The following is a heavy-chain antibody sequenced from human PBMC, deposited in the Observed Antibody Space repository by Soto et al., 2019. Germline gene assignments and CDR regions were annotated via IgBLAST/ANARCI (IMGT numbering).Heavy chain of an antibody. CDR3: ARDSKSLLMNGNYFDA. J-gene: IGHJ5*02. CDR1: GYNFIDYG. CDR2: IGGSNGDT. Sequence: QVQLVQSGAEVKKPGASVKVSCKFSGYNFIDYGLTWVRQAPGQGLEWMGWIGGSNGDTKFVRKFQGRVTLTTDTSTNTAYMELRSLRLDDTAVYYCARDSKSLLMNGNYFDAWGQGTLVTFSS. V-gene: IGHV1-18*04. D-gene: IGHD2-8*01.